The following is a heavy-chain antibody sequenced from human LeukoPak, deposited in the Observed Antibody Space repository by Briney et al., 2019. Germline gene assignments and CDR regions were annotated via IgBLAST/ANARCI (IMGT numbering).Heavy chain of an antibody. Sequence: GGSLRLSCAASGFSFSSYGMHWVRQAPGKGLEWVAVIWYDGSKKYYADSVKGRFIISRDNSRNTLYLQMNSLRAEDTAVYYCANQGDSSGWYLFWNWFDPWGQGTLVTVSS. V-gene: IGHV3-33*06. D-gene: IGHD6-19*01. CDR1: GFSFSSYG. J-gene: IGHJ5*02. CDR3: ANQGDSSGWYLFWNWFDP. CDR2: IWYDGSKK.